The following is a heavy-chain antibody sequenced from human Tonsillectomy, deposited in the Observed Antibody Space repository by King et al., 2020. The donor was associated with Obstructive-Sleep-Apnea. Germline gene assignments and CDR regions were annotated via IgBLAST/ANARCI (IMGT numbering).Heavy chain of an antibody. D-gene: IGHD3-22*01. J-gene: IGHJ4*02. CDR1: GFSLSSGRMG. CDR2: LFSNGEK. V-gene: IGHV2-26*01. Sequence: FTLKESGPVLVKPTETLTLTCTASGFSLSSGRMGVSWIRQPPGKALEWLAHLFSNGEKYYSTSLQSGLTISKDTSKSQVVLTMTSMDPVDTATYYCARMKYYYDSSGYYTYYFDYWGQGALVTVSS. CDR3: ARMKYYYDSSGYYTYYFDY.